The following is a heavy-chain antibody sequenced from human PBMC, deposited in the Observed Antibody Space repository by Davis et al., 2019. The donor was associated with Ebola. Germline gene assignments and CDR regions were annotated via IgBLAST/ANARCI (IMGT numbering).Heavy chain of an antibody. J-gene: IGHJ4*02. D-gene: IGHD2-2*01. CDR2: INAGNGNT. CDR3: ARAGMDVVVPAARNDY. Sequence: ASVKVSCKASGYTFTSYAMHWVRQAPGQRLEWMGWINAGNGNTKYSQKFQGRVTITRDTSASTAYMELSSLRSEDTAVYYCARAGMDVVVPAARNDYWGQGTLVTVSS. V-gene: IGHV1-3*01. CDR1: GYTFTSYA.